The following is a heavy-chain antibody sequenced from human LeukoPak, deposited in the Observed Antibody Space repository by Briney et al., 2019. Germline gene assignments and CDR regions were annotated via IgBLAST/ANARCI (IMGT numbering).Heavy chain of an antibody. CDR1: GFTYSSYA. Sequence: AGGSLRLSCAASGFTYSSYAMSWVRQAPGKGLEWVSAISGSGGSTYYADSVKGRFTISRDNSKNTLYLQINSLRAEDTAVYYCAKEGQYQLLYFDYWGQGTLVTVSS. CDR3: AKEGQYQLLYFDY. D-gene: IGHD2-2*01. CDR2: ISGSGGST. V-gene: IGHV3-23*01. J-gene: IGHJ4*02.